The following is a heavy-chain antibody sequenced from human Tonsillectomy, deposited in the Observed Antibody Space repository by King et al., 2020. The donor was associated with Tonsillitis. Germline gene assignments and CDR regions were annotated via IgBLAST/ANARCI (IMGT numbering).Heavy chain of an antibody. J-gene: IGHJ4*02. CDR1: GFTFSSFA. CDR2: ISFDGTNQ. Sequence: VQLVEAGGGVVQPGRSLRLSCAASGFTFSSFAMHWVRQAPGKGLEWLSLISFDGTNQYSADSVKGRFIISRDNSKDTLYLQVNSLRPDDTAVYYCARQLEVYGSGSYALAYWGQGTLVTVSS. V-gene: IGHV3-30-3*01. D-gene: IGHD3-10*01. CDR3: ARQLEVYGSGSYALAY.